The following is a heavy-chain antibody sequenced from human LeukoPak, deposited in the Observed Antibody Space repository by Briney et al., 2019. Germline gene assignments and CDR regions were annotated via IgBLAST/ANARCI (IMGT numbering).Heavy chain of an antibody. J-gene: IGHJ4*02. D-gene: IGHD3-16*02. V-gene: IGHV3-74*01. CDR3: ARGYDYFWGSYRYPFDY. Sequence: PGGSLRLSCAASGFTFSSYWMHWVRQAPGKGLVWVSRMNSDGSTTNYADSVKGRFTISRDNARNTVYLQMNSLRVEDTAVYYCARGYDYFWGSYRYPFDYWGQGTLVTVSS. CDR1: GFTFSSYW. CDR2: MNSDGSTT.